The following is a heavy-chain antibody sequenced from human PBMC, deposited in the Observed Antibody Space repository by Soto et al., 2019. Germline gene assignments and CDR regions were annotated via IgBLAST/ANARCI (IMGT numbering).Heavy chain of an antibody. D-gene: IGHD6-19*01. CDR1: GYTFTSYA. J-gene: IGHJ4*02. CDR2: INAGNGNT. V-gene: IGHV1-3*01. CDR3: ARDLGGWPDY. Sequence: QVQLVQSGAEVKKPGASLKVSCKASGYTFTSYAIHWVRQAPGQRLEWMGWINAGNGNTKYSQKFQDRVTITRDTSASTAYMELSSLRSEDTAVYYFARDLGGWPDYWGQGTLVTVSS.